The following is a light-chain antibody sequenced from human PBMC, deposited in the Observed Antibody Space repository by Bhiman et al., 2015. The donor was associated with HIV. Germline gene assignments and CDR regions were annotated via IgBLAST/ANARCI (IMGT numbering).Light chain of an antibody. CDR1: KLGDRY. Sequence: SYELTQPPSVSVSPGQTASITCSGDKLGDRYAGWFQLKPGQSPVLVIYQDYKRPSGIPERFSGSSSGTTVTLTISGVQAEDEADYYCQSAANSATYEVFGGGTKLTVL. J-gene: IGLJ2*01. CDR2: QDY. V-gene: IGLV3-25*03. CDR3: QSAANSATYEV.